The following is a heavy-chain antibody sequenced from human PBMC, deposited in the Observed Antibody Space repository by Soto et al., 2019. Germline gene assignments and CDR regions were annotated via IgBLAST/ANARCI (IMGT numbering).Heavy chain of an antibody. CDR2: ISSRSSYI. V-gene: IGHV3-21*01. D-gene: IGHD5-12*01. CDR1: GFTFSSYS. J-gene: IGHJ6*02. Sequence: EVQLVGSGGGLVKPGGSLRLSCAASGFTFSSYSMNWVRQAPGKGLAWVSSISSRSSYIYYAGSVNGRFTISRDSAKNSLYLPMNRLRAEDTAVYYCARDASGYVDDYYYGRDFWGQGTTVTVSS. CDR3: ARDASGYVDDYYYGRDF.